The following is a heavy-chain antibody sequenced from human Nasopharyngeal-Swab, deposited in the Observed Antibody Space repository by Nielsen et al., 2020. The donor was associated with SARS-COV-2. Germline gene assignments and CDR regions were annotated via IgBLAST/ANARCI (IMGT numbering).Heavy chain of an antibody. J-gene: IGHJ4*02. CDR2: IYYSGST. V-gene: IGHV4-59*01. CDR1: AGSPSSYY. D-gene: IGHD4-17*01. Sequence: SPSIAWTVVAGSPSSYYWRWIRQPPGKGLEWIGYIYYSGSTNYNPSLKSRVTISVDTSKNQFSLKLSSVTAADMAVYYCAGGFGDYDYWGQGTLVTVSS. CDR3: AGGFGDYDY.